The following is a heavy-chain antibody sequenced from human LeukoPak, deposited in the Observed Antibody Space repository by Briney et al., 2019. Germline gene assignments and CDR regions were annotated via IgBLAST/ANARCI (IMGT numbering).Heavy chain of an antibody. J-gene: IGHJ4*02. CDR3: ARRHEAAASAIDY. CDR1: GGSISSSSYY. Sequence: PSETLSLTCTVSGGSISSSSYYWGWIRQPPGKGLEWIGSIYYSGSTYYNPSLKSRVTISVDTSKNQFSLKLSSVTAADTAVYYCARRHEAAASAIDYWGQGTLVTVSS. CDR2: IYYSGST. D-gene: IGHD6-13*01. V-gene: IGHV4-39*01.